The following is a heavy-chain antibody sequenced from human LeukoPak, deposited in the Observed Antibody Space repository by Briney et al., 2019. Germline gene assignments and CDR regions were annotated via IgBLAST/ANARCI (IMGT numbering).Heavy chain of an antibody. CDR3: AKDPTYYYGSGSRFDY. D-gene: IGHD3-10*01. CDR1: GFTFDDYA. Sequence: PGRSLRLSCAASGFTFDDYAMHWVRQAPGKGLEWVSGISWNSGSIGYADSVKGRFTISRDNAKNSLYLQMNSLRAEDTALYYCAKDPTYYYGSGSRFDYWGQGTLVTVSS. V-gene: IGHV3-9*01. J-gene: IGHJ4*02. CDR2: ISWNSGSI.